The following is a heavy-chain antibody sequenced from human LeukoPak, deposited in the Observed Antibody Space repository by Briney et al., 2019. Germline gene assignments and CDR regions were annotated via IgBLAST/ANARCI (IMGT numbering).Heavy chain of an antibody. Sequence: GGSLRLSCAASGFTFSSYNMNWVRQAPGKGLEWVAFIRYDGSNKYYADSVKGRYTISRDNSKNTLYLQMNSLRAEDTAVYYCAKDAWIFGVEYYFDYWGQGTLVTVSS. J-gene: IGHJ4*02. CDR1: GFTFSSYN. D-gene: IGHD3-3*01. CDR3: AKDAWIFGVEYYFDY. V-gene: IGHV3-30*02. CDR2: IRYDGSNK.